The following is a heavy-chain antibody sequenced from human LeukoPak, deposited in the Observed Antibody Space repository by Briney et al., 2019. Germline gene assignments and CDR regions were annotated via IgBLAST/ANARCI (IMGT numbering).Heavy chain of an antibody. Sequence: GGSLRLSCAASGFTFSSCALSWVRQAPGKGLEWVSAISDNGGTTFYADSVKGRFTITRDNSKNTLYVQMNSLRGEDTAVYYCAKDYGPKQLVFLDSWGQGTLVTVSS. CDR3: AKDYGPKQLVFLDS. CDR2: ISDNGGTT. V-gene: IGHV3-23*01. CDR1: GFTFSSCA. J-gene: IGHJ4*02. D-gene: IGHD6-13*01.